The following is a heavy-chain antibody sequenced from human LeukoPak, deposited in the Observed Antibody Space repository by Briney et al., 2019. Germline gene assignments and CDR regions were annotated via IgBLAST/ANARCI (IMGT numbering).Heavy chain of an antibody. D-gene: IGHD3-10*01. V-gene: IGHV3-21*01. J-gene: IGHJ6*02. CDR1: GFTFSSYS. CDR2: ISSSSSYI. CDR3: ARTERKASFGELFPDYGMDV. Sequence: GGSLRLSCAASGFTFSSYSMNWVRQAPGKGLEWVSSISSSSSYIYYADSVKGRFTISRDNAKNSLYLQMNSLRAEDTAVYYCARTERKASFGELFPDYGMDVWGQGTTVTVSS.